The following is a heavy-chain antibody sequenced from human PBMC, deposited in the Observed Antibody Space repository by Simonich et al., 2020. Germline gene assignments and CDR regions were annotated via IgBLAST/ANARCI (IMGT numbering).Heavy chain of an antibody. CDR3: ARDQGGRAAAATDY. CDR2: ISAYNGNT. Sequence: QVQLVQSGAEVKKPGASVKVSCKASGYTITSYGISWVRQAPGQGLEGMGRISAYNGNTNYAQKLQGRVTMTTDTSTSTAYMELRSLGSDDTAVYYCARDQGGRAAAATDYWGQGTLVTVSS. V-gene: IGHV1-18*01. CDR1: GYTITSYG. D-gene: IGHD6-13*01. J-gene: IGHJ4*02.